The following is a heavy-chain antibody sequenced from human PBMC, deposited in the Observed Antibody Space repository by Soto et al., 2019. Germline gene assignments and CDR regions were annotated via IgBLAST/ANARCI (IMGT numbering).Heavy chain of an antibody. CDR2: IYYSGST. V-gene: IGHV4-34*01. Sequence: SETLSLTCAVYGGSISGYYWSWIRQPPGKGLEWIGEIYYSGSTYYNPSLKSRVTISVDTSKNQFSLKLSSVTAADTAVYYCARFPYDSSGYAGRDAFDIWGQGTMVTVSS. D-gene: IGHD3-22*01. CDR3: ARFPYDSSGYAGRDAFDI. J-gene: IGHJ3*02. CDR1: GGSISGYY.